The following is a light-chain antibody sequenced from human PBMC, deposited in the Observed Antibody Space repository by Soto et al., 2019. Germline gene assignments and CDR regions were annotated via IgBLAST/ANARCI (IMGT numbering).Light chain of an antibody. CDR2: EVS. CDR3: SSYTSSSTVV. V-gene: IGLV2-14*01. J-gene: IGLJ2*01. CDR1: SXDVGGYNY. Sequence: QSVLTQPASVSGSPGQSITISCTGTSXDVGGYNYVSWYQQHPGKAPKLMIYEVSNRPSGVSYRFSGSKSGNTASLTISGLQAEDEADYYCSSYTSSSTVVFGGGTKVTVL.